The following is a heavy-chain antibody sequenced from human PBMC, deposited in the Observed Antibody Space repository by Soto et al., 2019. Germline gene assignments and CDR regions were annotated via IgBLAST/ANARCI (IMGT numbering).Heavy chain of an antibody. Sequence: SETLSLTCAVSGGSFTSNYWWTWVRQPPGQGLEWIGEIYRTGSTNYNPSLKTRVTISLDTSENQFALKVTSLTAADTAVYYCASRDPGTSVDYWGQGTLVTVSS. D-gene: IGHD1-7*01. CDR1: GGSFTSNYW. CDR2: IYRTGST. J-gene: IGHJ4*02. CDR3: ASRDPGTSVDY. V-gene: IGHV4-4*02.